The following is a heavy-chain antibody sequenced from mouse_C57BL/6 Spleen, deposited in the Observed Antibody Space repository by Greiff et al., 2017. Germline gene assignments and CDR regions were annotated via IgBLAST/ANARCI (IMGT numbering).Heavy chain of an antibody. J-gene: IGHJ2*01. CDR2: IRNKANGYTT. Sequence: EVQLVESGGGLVQPGGSLSLSCAASGFTFTDYYMSWVRQPPGKALEWFGFIRNKANGYTTEYSASVKGRFTISRDNSQSILYLQMSALRAEYSATYDCARYMSYGSGYFDYWGQGTTLTVSS. CDR3: ARYMSYGSGYFDY. D-gene: IGHD1-1*01. CDR1: GFTFTDYY. V-gene: IGHV7-3*01.